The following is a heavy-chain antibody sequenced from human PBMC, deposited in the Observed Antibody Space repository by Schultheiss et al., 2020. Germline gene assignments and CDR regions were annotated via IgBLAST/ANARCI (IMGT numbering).Heavy chain of an antibody. D-gene: IGHD3-9*01. CDR3: ARDANYDILTGYRAGAFDI. J-gene: IGHJ3*02. V-gene: IGHV3-19*01. CDR1: GFTFSSYA. CDR2: VSWNGSRT. Sequence: GGSLRLSCAASGFTFSSYAMHWVRQAPGKGLEWVSGVSWNGSRTHYADSVKGRFTISRDNAKNSLYLQMNSLRAEDTAVYYCARDANYDILTGYRAGAFDIWGQGTMVTVSS.